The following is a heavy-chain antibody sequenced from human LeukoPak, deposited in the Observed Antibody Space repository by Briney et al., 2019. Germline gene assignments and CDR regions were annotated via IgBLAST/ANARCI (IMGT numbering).Heavy chain of an antibody. CDR3: AKDEDSSVIRRFDY. CDR2: ISSSGAST. D-gene: IGHD2-21*01. CDR1: GLSFSSYP. V-gene: IGHV3-23*01. Sequence: PGGSLRLSCAASGLSFSSYPLSWVRQAPVKGLEWVSSISSSGASTYYADSVKGRFTISRDNSKNTLYLQLSSLGAEDTAVYYCAKDEDSSVIRRFDYWGQGTLVTVSS. J-gene: IGHJ4*02.